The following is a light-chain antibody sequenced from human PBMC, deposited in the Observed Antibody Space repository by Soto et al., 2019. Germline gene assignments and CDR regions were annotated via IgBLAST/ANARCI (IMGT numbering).Light chain of an antibody. V-gene: IGKV3-15*01. Sequence: EIVMTQSPATLSVSPGERVTLSCRASQSIYEKLAWYQQKPGQTPRLVIYDTSTRATGTPGSFSGSGSGTEFTLTISGLQSEDFAVYYCQQYHRWTLTFGGVTKVDIK. J-gene: IGKJ4*01. CDR1: QSIYEK. CDR2: DTS. CDR3: QQYHRWTLT.